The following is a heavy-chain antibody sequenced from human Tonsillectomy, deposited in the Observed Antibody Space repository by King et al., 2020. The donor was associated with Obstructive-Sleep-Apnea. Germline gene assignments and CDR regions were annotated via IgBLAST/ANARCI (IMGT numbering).Heavy chain of an antibody. CDR3: ARGLDYSDSNAYYPGIYY. J-gene: IGHJ4*02. CDR2: ISSRGSTI. V-gene: IGHV3-11*01. CDR1: GFTFSDYY. Sequence: VQLVESGGGLVKPGGSLRLDCAASGFTFSDYYMSWIRQAPGKGLEWVSYISSRGSTIKYADSVKGRFTISRDNAENSLYLQMNSLRPEDTAVYYCARGLDYSDSNAYYPGIYYWGQGTVVTVSS. D-gene: IGHD3-22*01.